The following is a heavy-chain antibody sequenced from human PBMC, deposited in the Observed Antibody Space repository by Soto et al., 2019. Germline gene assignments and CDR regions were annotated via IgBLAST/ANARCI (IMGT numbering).Heavy chain of an antibody. D-gene: IGHD3-10*01. CDR1: GFSLNTGGVG. CDR2: IYWDDDE. CDR3: VRNWRYYGGDYYYGMDA. J-gene: IGHJ6*02. Sequence: ITLKESGPTLVKPTQTLTLTCTFSGFSLNTGGVGVGWVRQPRGKAMEWLALIYWDDDERYRPSLRSRLNITKDTINNQVVLTMTNLAPEDTATYYCVRNWRYYGGDYYYGMDAWGQGTTVNVSS. V-gene: IGHV2-5*02.